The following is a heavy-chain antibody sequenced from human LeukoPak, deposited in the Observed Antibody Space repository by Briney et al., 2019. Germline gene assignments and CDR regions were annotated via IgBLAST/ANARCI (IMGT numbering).Heavy chain of an antibody. CDR3: ATGIASRSVAFDI. CDR1: GYTFTSYG. V-gene: IGHV1-18*01. Sequence: ASVKVSCKASGYTFTSYGISWVRRAPGQGLEWMGWISAYNNNTNYAQKLQGRVTMTTDTSTSTAYMELRSLRSDDTAVYYCATGIASRSVAFDIWGQGTMVTVSS. CDR2: ISAYNNNT. D-gene: IGHD6-13*01. J-gene: IGHJ3*02.